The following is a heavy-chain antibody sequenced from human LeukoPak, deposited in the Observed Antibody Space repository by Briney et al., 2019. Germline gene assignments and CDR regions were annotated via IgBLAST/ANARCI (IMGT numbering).Heavy chain of an antibody. CDR2: VSTNDGNT. Sequence: ASVKVSCKASGYTFTNYHIAWVRQAPGQGLEWMGWVSTNDGNTVYAQRLQGRVTMTTDTSTGVAYMELRSLTSDDTAVYYCTRAPPGMTMMTDYWGQGTLVTVSS. D-gene: IGHD3-22*01. J-gene: IGHJ4*02. CDR1: GYTFTNYH. CDR3: TRAPPGMTMMTDY. V-gene: IGHV1-18*01.